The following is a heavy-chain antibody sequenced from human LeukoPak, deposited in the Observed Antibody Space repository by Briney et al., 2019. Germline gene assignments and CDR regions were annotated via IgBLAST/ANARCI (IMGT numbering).Heavy chain of an antibody. J-gene: IGHJ5*02. Sequence: SETLSLTCAVSGYSISSGYYWGWIRQPPGKGLEYIGSIYHSGSTYYNPSLKSRVTISVDTSKNQFSLKLSSVTAADTAVYYCARHWVDSSGYSGWFDPWGQGTLVTVSS. CDR1: GYSISSGYY. CDR3: ARHWVDSSGYSGWFDP. V-gene: IGHV4-38-2*01. CDR2: IYHSGST. D-gene: IGHD3-22*01.